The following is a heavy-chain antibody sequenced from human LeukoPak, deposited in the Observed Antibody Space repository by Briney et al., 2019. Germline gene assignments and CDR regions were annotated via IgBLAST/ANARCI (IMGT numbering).Heavy chain of an antibody. CDR3: AKHQCSGTRCYSFYYYGMDV. J-gene: IGHJ6*02. Sequence: PSETLSLTCTVSGGSITTGDYYWGWIRQPPGKGLEWIGSIYYSWSTYYNPSLKSRVTISVDTSKNQFSLNLSSVTAADTAVYYCAKHQCSGTRCYSFYYYGMDVWGQGTTVTVSS. CDR2: IYYSWST. D-gene: IGHD2-2*02. CDR1: GGSITTGDYY. V-gene: IGHV4-39*01.